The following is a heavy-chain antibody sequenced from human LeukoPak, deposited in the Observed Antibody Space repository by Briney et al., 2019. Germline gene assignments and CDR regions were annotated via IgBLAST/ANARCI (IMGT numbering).Heavy chain of an antibody. CDR1: GFTFSRYR. Sequence: PGGSLRLSCVASGFTFSRYRMNWVRQAPGKGLVWVSRINSDGSSTSYADSVKGRFTISRDNDKNTLYLQMNSLRAEDTAVYYCARGGGDWPVYTAMVISMENWFDPWGQGTLVTVSS. V-gene: IGHV3-74*01. J-gene: IGHJ5*02. CDR3: ARGGGDWPVYTAMVISMENWFDP. D-gene: IGHD5-18*01. CDR2: INSDGSST.